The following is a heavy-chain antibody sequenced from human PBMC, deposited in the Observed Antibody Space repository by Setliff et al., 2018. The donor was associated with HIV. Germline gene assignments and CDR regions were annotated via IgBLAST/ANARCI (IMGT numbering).Heavy chain of an antibody. Sequence: SETLSLTCAVYGESLSGGYWTWIRQPPGKGLEWIGEINHSGTTYYNASLKSRVTISVDTSKNQLSLKLSSVTAADTAVYYCARGGGFSDYDPYYYYYMDVWGKGTTVTVSS. V-gene: IGHV4-34*01. D-gene: IGHD5-12*01. CDR1: GESLSGGY. CDR3: ARGGGFSDYDPYYYYYMDV. J-gene: IGHJ6*03. CDR2: INHSGTT.